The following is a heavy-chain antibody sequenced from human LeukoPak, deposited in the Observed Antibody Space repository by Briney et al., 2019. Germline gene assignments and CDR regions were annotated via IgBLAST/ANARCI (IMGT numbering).Heavy chain of an antibody. CDR3: ASQISRVGAFDI. V-gene: IGHV3-33*01. CDR2: IWYDGSNK. CDR1: GFTFSSYG. D-gene: IGHD1-1*01. Sequence: GRSLRLSCAASGFTFSSYGMHWVRQAPGKGLEWVAVIWYDGSNKYYADSVKGRFTISRDNSRNTLYLQMNSLRAEDTAVYYCASQISRVGAFDIWGQGTMVTVSS. J-gene: IGHJ3*02.